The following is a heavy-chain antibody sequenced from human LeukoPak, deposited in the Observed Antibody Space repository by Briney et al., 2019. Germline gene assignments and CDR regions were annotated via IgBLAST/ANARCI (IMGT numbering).Heavy chain of an antibody. J-gene: IGHJ3*02. V-gene: IGHV3-66*01. D-gene: IGHD3-10*01. CDR3: ARDGGFGFLAAFDI. CDR2: IYSGGST. CDR1: GFTVSSNY. Sequence: PGGSLRLSCAASGFTVSSNYMSWVRQAPGKGLEWVSVIYSGGSTYYADSVKGRFTISRDNAKNSLYLQMNSLRDEDTALYYCARDGGFGFLAAFDIWGQGTMVTVSS.